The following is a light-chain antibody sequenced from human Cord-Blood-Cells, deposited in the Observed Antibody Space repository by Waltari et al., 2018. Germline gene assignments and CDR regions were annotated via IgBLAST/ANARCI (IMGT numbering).Light chain of an antibody. V-gene: IGLV2-23*02. CDR2: EVS. J-gene: IGLJ2*01. Sequence: QSALTQPASVSGSPGQSIPISCTGPSSDVRSYNLVSWYQQHPGKAPKLMIYEVSKRPSGVSNRFSGSKSGNTASLTISGLQAEDEADYYCCSYAGSSTLVFGGGTKLTVL. CDR1: SSDVRSYNL. CDR3: CSYAGSSTLV.